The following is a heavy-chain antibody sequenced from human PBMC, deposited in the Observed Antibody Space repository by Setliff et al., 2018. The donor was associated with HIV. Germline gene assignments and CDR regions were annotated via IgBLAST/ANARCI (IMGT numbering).Heavy chain of an antibody. J-gene: IGHJ6*03. Sequence: LSLTCAVYGGSFSGYYWTWIRQPPGKGLEWIGQINHSGSTNYNPSLKSRVTISVDMSKNQFSLKLSSVTAADTAVYYCARARATETTFHYFDYYMDVWGKGTTVTVSS. V-gene: IGHV4-34*01. CDR3: ARARATETTFHYFDYYMDV. D-gene: IGHD4-4*01. CDR1: GGSFSGYY. CDR2: INHSGST.